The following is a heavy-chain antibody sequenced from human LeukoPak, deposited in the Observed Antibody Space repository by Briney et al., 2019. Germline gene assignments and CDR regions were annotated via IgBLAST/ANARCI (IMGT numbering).Heavy chain of an antibody. V-gene: IGHV1-2*06. J-gene: IGHJ4*02. CDR3: ARDLGSTRGY. CDR1: GYTFTGYY. CDR2: INPNSGGT. D-gene: IGHD2-2*01. Sequence: ASVKVSCKASGYTFTGYYIHWARQAPGQGLEWMGRINPNSGGTNYAQKFQGRVTMTRDTSISTAYMELSRLRSDDTAVYFCARDLGSTRGYWGQGTLVTVSS.